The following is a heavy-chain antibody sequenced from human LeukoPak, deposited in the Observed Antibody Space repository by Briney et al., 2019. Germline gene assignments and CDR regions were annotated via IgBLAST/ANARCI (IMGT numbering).Heavy chain of an antibody. Sequence: ASVKVSCKASGYTFTSYHMHWVRQAPGRGLEWMGIINPSGGSTSYAQKFQGRVTMTRDTSTSTVYMELSSLRSEDTAVYYCARGGVMIFDAFDIWGQGTMVTVSS. CDR3: ARGGVMIFDAFDI. V-gene: IGHV1-46*01. J-gene: IGHJ3*02. CDR1: GYTFTSYH. CDR2: INPSGGST. D-gene: IGHD3-16*01.